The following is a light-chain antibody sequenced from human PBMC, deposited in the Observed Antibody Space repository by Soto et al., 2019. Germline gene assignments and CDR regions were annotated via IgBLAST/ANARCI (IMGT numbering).Light chain of an antibody. CDR2: DAS. CDR3: QQYNSYSRT. Sequence: DIQMTQSPSTLSASVGDRVTITCGASQSISSWLAWYQQKPGKAPKLLIYDASSLESGVPSRFSGSGSGTEFTLTISSLQPDDFATYYCQQYNSYSRTFGRGTKVDIK. J-gene: IGKJ1*01. V-gene: IGKV1-5*01. CDR1: QSISSW.